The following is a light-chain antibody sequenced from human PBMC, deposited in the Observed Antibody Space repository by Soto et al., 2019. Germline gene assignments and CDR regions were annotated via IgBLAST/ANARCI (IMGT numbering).Light chain of an antibody. J-gene: IGLJ2*01. CDR2: LNSDGSH. CDR3: QTWVTGIHI. CDR1: SGHSNYA. Sequence: QSVLTQSPSASASLGASVKLTCTLSSGHSNYAIAWHQQQPEKGPRFLMKLNSDGSHSKGDGIPDRFSGSSSGAERYLTISTLQSEDEADYYCQTWVTGIHIFGGGTKPTVL. V-gene: IGLV4-69*01.